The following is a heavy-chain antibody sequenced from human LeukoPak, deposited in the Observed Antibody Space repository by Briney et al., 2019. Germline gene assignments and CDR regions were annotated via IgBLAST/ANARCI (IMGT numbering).Heavy chain of an antibody. Sequence: PAETLSLTCAAYGGSFSGYYWSWIRQPPGKRLEWIGEINHSGSTNYNPSLKSRVTISVDTSKNQFSLQLSTVTAADTAVYYCARALGCNSTSCSGYYYMDVWGKGTTVTVSS. V-gene: IGHV4-34*01. CDR3: ARALGCNSTSCSGYYYMDV. CDR2: INHSGST. CDR1: GGSFSGYY. J-gene: IGHJ6*03. D-gene: IGHD2-2*01.